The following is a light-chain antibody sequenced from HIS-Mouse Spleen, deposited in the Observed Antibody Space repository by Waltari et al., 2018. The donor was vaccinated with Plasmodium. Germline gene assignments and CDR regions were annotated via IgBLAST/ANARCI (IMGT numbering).Light chain of an antibody. CDR3: CSYAGSSTNWV. CDR2: EGS. J-gene: IGLJ3*02. CDR1: SSDVGSYNL. Sequence: QSALTPPASVSGSPGQSITISCTGTSSDVGSYNLVPWYQQHPGTAPTLVIYEGSKRPSGVAKCFSGANAGNTASLTSSGVQAEDEADYYCCSYAGSSTNWVFGGGTKLTVL. V-gene: IGLV2-23*01.